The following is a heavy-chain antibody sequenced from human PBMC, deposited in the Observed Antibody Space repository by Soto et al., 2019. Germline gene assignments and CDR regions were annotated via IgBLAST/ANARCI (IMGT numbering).Heavy chain of an antibody. CDR3: AKEQQRYYFDC. V-gene: IGHV1-8*01. Sequence: QVPLVQSGAEVKKPGASVKVSCKASGYTFTSYDINWGRQATGQGLEWMGWMNPNSGNTGYAQKFQGRVTMTWSTSISTAYMELSSLSSEDTAVYYCAKEQQRYYFDCWGNGTLVTVSS. CDR2: MNPNSGNT. J-gene: IGHJ4*01. D-gene: IGHD6-13*01. CDR1: GYTFTSYD.